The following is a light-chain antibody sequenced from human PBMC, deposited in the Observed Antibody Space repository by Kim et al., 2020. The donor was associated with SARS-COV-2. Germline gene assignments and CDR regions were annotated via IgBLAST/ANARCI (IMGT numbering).Light chain of an antibody. CDR2: AAS. Sequence: SGSVGDRITITCRASQSISTHLHWYQQKSGKAPKLLIYAASNLQSGVPLRFSGSGSGTDFTLTISSLQPEDFATYYCQQSYRSPRTFGQGTKLEI. CDR3: QQSYRSPRT. V-gene: IGKV1-39*01. J-gene: IGKJ2*01. CDR1: QSISTH.